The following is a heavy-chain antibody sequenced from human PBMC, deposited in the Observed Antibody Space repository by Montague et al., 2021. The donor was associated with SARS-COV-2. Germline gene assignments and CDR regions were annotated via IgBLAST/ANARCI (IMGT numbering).Heavy chain of an antibody. V-gene: IGHV4-39*01. CDR3: ARHGLAGITILGVVPPRGGFDI. Sequence: SETLSLTCTVYGGSFSSCSYYWSWLRPPPGKGLDWIGHIYCSGSTYYNPSLQSRVTISVDTSKNQFSLKLSSVTAADTAVYYCARHGLAGITILGVVPPRGGFDIWGQGTMVTVSS. CDR2: IYCSGST. J-gene: IGHJ3*02. D-gene: IGHD3-3*01. CDR1: GGSFSSCSYY.